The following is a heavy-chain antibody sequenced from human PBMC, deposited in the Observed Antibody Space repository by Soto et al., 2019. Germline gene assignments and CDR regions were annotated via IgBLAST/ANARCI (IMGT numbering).Heavy chain of an antibody. CDR2: ISYDGSNK. V-gene: IGHV3-30*18. Sequence: SLRLSCAASGFTFSSYGMHWVRQAPGKGLEWVAVISYDGSNKYYADSVKGRFTISRDNSKNTLYLQMNSLRAEDTAVYYCAKDQNFRSYYYYGMDVWGQGTTVTVSS. J-gene: IGHJ6*02. CDR3: AKDQNFRSYYYYGMDV. CDR1: GFTFSSYG. D-gene: IGHD3-3*01.